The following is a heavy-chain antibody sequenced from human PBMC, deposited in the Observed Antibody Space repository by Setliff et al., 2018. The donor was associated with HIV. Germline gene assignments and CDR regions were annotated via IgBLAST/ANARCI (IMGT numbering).Heavy chain of an antibody. CDR2: IYYNGRT. Sequence: PSETLSLTCTVSGGSISSSGYYWNWIRQYPVKGLEWIGHIYYNGRTLFNPALGTRLNMSVDTSENQFSLHLNSVTAADTAVYYCVRERRRSPLSYGLDVWGQGTTVTVSS. J-gene: IGHJ6*02. CDR1: GGSISSSGYY. CDR3: VRERRRSPLSYGLDV. V-gene: IGHV4-31*03.